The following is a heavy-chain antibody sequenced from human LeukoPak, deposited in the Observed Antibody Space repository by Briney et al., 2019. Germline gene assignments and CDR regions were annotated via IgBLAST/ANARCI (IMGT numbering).Heavy chain of an antibody. CDR1: GFTFSSYT. J-gene: IGHJ4*02. Sequence: PGGSLRLSCAASGFTFSSYTMNWVRQAPGKGLEWVSSISSSSSYMYYADSVKGRFTISRDNAKNSLYLQMNSLRADDTAVYYCARDFLSGSYRRGFDYWGQGTLVTVSS. V-gene: IGHV3-21*01. CDR2: ISSSSSYM. D-gene: IGHD1-26*01. CDR3: ARDFLSGSYRRGFDY.